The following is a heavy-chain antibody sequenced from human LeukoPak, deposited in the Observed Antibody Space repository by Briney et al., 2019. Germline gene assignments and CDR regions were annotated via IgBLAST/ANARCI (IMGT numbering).Heavy chain of an antibody. D-gene: IGHD4-17*01. CDR2: IYPGDSET. CDR3: ARFLYGVYSHYFDY. J-gene: IGHJ4*02. Sequence: GASLQISCKGSGYLFTNYWIGWVRQLPGKGLEWMGIIYPGDSETRYGPSSQGQVTISADKSISTAYLQWSGLKASDSAMYYCARFLYGVYSHYFDYWGQGTLVTVSS. V-gene: IGHV5-51*01. CDR1: GYLFTNYW.